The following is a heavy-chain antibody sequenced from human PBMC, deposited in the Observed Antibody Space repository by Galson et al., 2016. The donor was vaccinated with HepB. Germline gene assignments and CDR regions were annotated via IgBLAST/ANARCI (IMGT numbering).Heavy chain of an antibody. CDR2: IKQDGSAT. J-gene: IGHJ3*02. CDR1: GFTFSTYW. D-gene: IGHD5-12*01. V-gene: IGHV3-7*05. Sequence: SLRLSCAASGFTFSTYWMNWVRQAPGKGLEWVADIKQDGSATYYVDSVKGRFTISRDNAQNSLYLQMNNLRAEDAAVYYCARELATDAFDIWGQGTMVTVSS. CDR3: ARELATDAFDI.